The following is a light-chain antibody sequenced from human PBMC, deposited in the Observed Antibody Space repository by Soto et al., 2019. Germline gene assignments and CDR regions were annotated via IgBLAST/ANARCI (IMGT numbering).Light chain of an antibody. CDR2: AAS. CDR3: HQYGNPPFT. CDR1: QTVIGNR. Sequence: PGERATLPCRASQTVIGNRLAWYQQTPGQAPRLLIYAASNRGPGIPDRFSGSGSGTDFTLTVDRLEPEDFAVYYCHQYGNPPFTFGPGTKVHVK. V-gene: IGKV3-20*01. J-gene: IGKJ3*01.